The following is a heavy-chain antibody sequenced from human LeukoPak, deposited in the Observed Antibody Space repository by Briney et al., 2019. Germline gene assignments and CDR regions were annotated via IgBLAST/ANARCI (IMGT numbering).Heavy chain of an antibody. D-gene: IGHD6-19*01. Sequence: SETLSLTCTLSGGSISSYYWSWIRQPPGKGLEWIGYIYYSGSTNYNPSLKSRVTISVDTSKNQFSLKLSSVTAADTAVYYCARESDSSGWETEYYYYYMDVWGKGTTVTVSS. CDR2: IYYSGST. CDR1: GGSISSYY. J-gene: IGHJ6*03. V-gene: IGHV4-59*01. CDR3: ARESDSSGWETEYYYYYMDV.